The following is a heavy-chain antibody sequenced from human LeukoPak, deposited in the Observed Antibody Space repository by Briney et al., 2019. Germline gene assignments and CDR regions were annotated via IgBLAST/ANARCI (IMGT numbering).Heavy chain of an antibody. V-gene: IGHV1-2*02. D-gene: IGHD6-19*01. CDR2: INPNSGGT. CDR1: GYTFTSYG. J-gene: IGHJ4*02. CDR3: ARVFSQIAVAARGGGY. Sequence: GASVKVSCKASGYTFTSYGISWVRQAPGQGLEWMGWINPNSGGTNYAQKFRGRVTMTRDTSISTAYMELSRLRSDDTAVYYCARVFSQIAVAARGGGYWGQGTLVTVSS.